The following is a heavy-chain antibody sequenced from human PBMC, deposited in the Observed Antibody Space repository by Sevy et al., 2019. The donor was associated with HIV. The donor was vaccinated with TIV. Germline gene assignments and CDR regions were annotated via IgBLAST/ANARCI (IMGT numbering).Heavy chain of an antibody. D-gene: IGHD3-10*01. CDR3: ARGLEYYGSGSYSYYYYGMDV. CDR2: IYSGGST. CDR1: GFTVSSNY. J-gene: IGHJ6*02. Sequence: GGSLRLSCAASGFTVSSNYMSWVRQAPGKGLEWVSVIYSGGSTYYADSVKGRFTISRDNSKNTLYLQMNSLRVEDTAVYYCARGLEYYGSGSYSYYYYGMDVWGQGTTVTVSS. V-gene: IGHV3-53*01.